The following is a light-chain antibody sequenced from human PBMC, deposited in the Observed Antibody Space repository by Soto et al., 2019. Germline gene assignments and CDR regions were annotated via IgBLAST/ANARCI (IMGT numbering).Light chain of an antibody. CDR3: QPYDNSLCGSIV. CDR2: GNS. V-gene: IGLV1-40*01. J-gene: IGLJ1*01. CDR1: SSNIGAGHD. Sequence: QSVLTQPPSVSGAPGQSVTISCTGSSSNIGAGHDVHWYQQFPGTAPKVLIYGNSNRPSGVPDRFSGSKSGTSASLAITGLQVEDEVDYSCQPYDNSLCGSIVLGTGTKLPVL.